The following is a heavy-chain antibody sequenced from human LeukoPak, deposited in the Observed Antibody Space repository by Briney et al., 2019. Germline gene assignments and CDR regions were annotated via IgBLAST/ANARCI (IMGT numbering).Heavy chain of an antibody. CDR3: ATVAGYFDY. J-gene: IGHJ4*02. Sequence: GGSLRLSCAASGFTFSSYWMSWVRQAPGKGLEWVASIQKDGSQKYYLESVKGRFTISRDNTKNSLYLHMSSLRADDTAVYFCATVAGYFDYWGQGTLVTVSS. V-gene: IGHV3-7*01. CDR2: IQKDGSQK. CDR1: GFTFSSYW. D-gene: IGHD2-21*01.